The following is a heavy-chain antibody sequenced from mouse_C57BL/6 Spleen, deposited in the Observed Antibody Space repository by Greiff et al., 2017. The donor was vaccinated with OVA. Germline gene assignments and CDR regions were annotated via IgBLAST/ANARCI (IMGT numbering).Heavy chain of an antibody. CDR3: VREGLGRTGFDY. CDR1: GFTFNTYA. D-gene: IGHD4-1*01. J-gene: IGHJ2*01. CDR2: IRSKSSNYAT. Sequence: EVQVVESGGGLVQPKGSLKLSCAASGFTFNTYAMHWVRQAPGKGLEWVARIRSKSSNYATYYADSVKDRFTISRDDSQSMLYLQMNNLKTEDTAMYYCVREGLGRTGFDYWGQGTTLTVSS. V-gene: IGHV10-3*01.